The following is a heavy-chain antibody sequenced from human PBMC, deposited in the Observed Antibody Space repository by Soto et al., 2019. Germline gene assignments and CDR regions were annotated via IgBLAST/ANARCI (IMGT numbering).Heavy chain of an antibody. V-gene: IGHV3-30*18. J-gene: IGHJ4*02. CDR1: GFTFSSYG. Sequence: GGSLRLSCAASGFTFSSYGMHWVRQAPGKGLEWVAVISYDGSNKYYADSVKGRFTISRDNSKNTLYLQMNSLRAEDTAVYYCAKGEVGATTWGQGTLVTVSS. D-gene: IGHD1-26*01. CDR2: ISYDGSNK. CDR3: AKGEVGATT.